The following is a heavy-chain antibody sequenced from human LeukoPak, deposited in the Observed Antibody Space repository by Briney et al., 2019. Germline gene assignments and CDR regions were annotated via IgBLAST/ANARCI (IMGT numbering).Heavy chain of an antibody. CDR1: GFTFSNYW. Sequence: GGSLSLSCAASGFTFSNYWMSWVRQAPGKGLEWVANIKEDGSEKYYVDSVKGRFTISRDNARNSLYLQMNSLRAEDTAVYYWASGRQLGYWGQGTLVTVSS. J-gene: IGHJ4*02. D-gene: IGHD6-13*01. CDR3: ASGRQLGY. CDR2: IKEDGSEK. V-gene: IGHV3-7*01.